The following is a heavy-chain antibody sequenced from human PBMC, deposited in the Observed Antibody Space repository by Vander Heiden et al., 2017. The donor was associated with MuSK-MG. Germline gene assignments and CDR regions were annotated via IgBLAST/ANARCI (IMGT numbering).Heavy chain of an antibody. CDR1: GDSISSSNYY. CDR3: AKAGGYDDYYHYYYYMDV. D-gene: IGHD5-12*01. CDR2: FYSGGRT. V-gene: IGHV4-39*02. J-gene: IGHJ6*03. Sequence: QLQLPESGPGLVKPSETLSLTCTVSGDSISSSNYYWGWIRQPPGKGLEWIGSFYSGGRTFYNPSLKSQVTISVDTSQNHFSLKLSSVTAADTAVYYCAKAGGYDDYYHYYYYMDVWGKGTTGTVSS.